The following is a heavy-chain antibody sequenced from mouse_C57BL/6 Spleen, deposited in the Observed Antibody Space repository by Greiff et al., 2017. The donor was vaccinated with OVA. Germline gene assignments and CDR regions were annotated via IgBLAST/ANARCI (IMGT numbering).Heavy chain of an antibody. J-gene: IGHJ3*01. Sequence: EVKLVESGPGLVKPSQSLSLTCSVTGYSITSGYYWNWIRQFPGNKLEWMGYISYDGSNNYNPSLKNRISITRDTSKNQFFLKLNSVTTEDTATYYCARAGDTRGFAYWGQGTLVTVSA. CDR1: GYSITSGYY. D-gene: IGHD3-3*01. V-gene: IGHV3-6*01. CDR2: ISYDGSN. CDR3: ARAGDTRGFAY.